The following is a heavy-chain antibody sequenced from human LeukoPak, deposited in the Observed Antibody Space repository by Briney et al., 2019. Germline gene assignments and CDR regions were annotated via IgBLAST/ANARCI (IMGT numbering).Heavy chain of an antibody. CDR3: AKRITMIVVVPGAFDI. CDR1: GFTFSSYA. J-gene: IGHJ3*02. D-gene: IGHD3-22*01. V-gene: IGHV3-23*01. Sequence: GGSLRLSCAASGFTFSSYAMSWVRQAPGKGLEWVSAISGSGGSTYYADSVKGRFTISRDNSKNTLYLQMNSLRAEDTAVYYCAKRITMIVVVPGAFDIWGRGTMVTVSS. CDR2: ISGSGGST.